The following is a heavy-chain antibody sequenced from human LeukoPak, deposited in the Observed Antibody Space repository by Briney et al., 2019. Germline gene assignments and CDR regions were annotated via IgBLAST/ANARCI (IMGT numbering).Heavy chain of an antibody. V-gene: IGHV4-59*01. CDR2: IYYSGST. CDR1: GGSPCVYY. Sequence: SETLSLTCTVSGGSPCVYYWSWIRQPPGKGLEWIGDIYYSGSTNCNPSLKSRVTMSVDTSKNQFSLKLNSVTAANTAVYYCAGGRSSNWFDPWGQGTLVTVSS. CDR3: AGGRSSNWFDP. D-gene: IGHD3-16*02. J-gene: IGHJ5*02.